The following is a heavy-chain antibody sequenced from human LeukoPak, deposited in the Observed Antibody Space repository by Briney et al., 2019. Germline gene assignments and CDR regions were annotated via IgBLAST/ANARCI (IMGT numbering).Heavy chain of an antibody. Sequence: GGPLRLFCVASGFTLSSSSMSWVRQAPGKGLEWLSYNNWGGSTTYYADCVRGRFTISRDNAKKSLFLQMSRLIAEDTAVYYCARGLIVAGRTQLPPDFWGQGTLVTVSS. CDR2: NNWGGSTT. V-gene: IGHV3-48*04. CDR1: GFTLSSSS. CDR3: ARGLIVAGRTQLPPDF. D-gene: IGHD1-1*01. J-gene: IGHJ4*02.